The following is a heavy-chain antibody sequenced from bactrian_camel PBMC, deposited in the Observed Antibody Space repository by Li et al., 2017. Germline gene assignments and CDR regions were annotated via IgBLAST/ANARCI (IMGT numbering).Heavy chain of an antibody. D-gene: IGHD3*01. V-gene: IGHV3S54*01. CDR3: AADLASAAYCFSSGRIA. J-gene: IGHJ6*01. Sequence: HVQLVESGGDSVQAGESLRLSCVASGYTLPMNMGWFRRLPGQEREGVARIYSGGSGTYYVDSVKGRFTISRDNAKNTLDLQMDHLEPEDTGMYYCAADLASAAYCFSSGRIAWGQGTQVTVS. CDR2: IYSGGSGT. CDR1: GYTLPMN.